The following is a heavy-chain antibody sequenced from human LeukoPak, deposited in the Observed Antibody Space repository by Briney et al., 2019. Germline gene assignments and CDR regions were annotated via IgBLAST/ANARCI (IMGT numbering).Heavy chain of an antibody. CDR3: AKDRVTLWSATALLDH. Sequence: PGGSLTLFCAASGFTFRRYCMRWARQAPGKGIEWLAINWYDATDQYYADSVKGRFTIYRDNSKNTVYLQMNSLRAEDTAVYYCAKDRVTLWSATALLDHWGQGTQVTVSS. J-gene: IGHJ5*02. D-gene: IGHD2-21*01. CDR2: NWYDATDQ. V-gene: IGHV3-33*06. CDR1: GFTFRRYC.